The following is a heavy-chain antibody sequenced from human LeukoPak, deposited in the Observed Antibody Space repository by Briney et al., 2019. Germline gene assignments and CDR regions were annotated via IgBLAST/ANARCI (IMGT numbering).Heavy chain of an antibody. Sequence: PGGSLRLSCAASGFTFSSYAMIWVRQAPGKGLEWVSAISGSGGSTYYADSVKGRFTISRDNSKNTLYLQMNSLRAEDTAVYYCAKNSSSWYRGGYYFDYWGQGTLVTVSS. V-gene: IGHV3-23*01. D-gene: IGHD6-13*01. CDR1: GFTFSSYA. CDR2: ISGSGGST. CDR3: AKNSSSWYRGGYYFDY. J-gene: IGHJ4*02.